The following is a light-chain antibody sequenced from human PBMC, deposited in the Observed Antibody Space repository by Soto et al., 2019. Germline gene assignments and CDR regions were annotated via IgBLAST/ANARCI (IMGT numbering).Light chain of an antibody. CDR3: QQLHSYPIT. J-gene: IGKJ4*01. CDR2: AAS. V-gene: IGKV1-9*01. CDR1: QGINSY. Sequence: IQLTQSPSPLSASVGDRVTITCRASQGINSYLAWYQQRPGRAPKLLVYAASTLHSGVPSRFSGSGSGTDFTLTNSSLQPEDFATYYCQQLHSYPITFGGGTKVDI.